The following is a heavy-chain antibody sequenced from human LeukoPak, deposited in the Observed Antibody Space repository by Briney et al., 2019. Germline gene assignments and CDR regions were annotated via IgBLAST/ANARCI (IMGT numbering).Heavy chain of an antibody. J-gene: IGHJ4*02. CDR3: ARRDDAYTLDF. CDR1: GYSFTSYY. D-gene: IGHD5-24*01. CDR2: MYPGDSNT. V-gene: IGHV5-51*01. Sequence: GESLKISCKGSGYSFTSYYIAWVRQMSGKGLEWMGIMYPGDSNTGYSPSFQGQVTISADKSINTAYLQWSSLKASDIAMYYCARRDDAYTLDFWGQGTLVTVSS.